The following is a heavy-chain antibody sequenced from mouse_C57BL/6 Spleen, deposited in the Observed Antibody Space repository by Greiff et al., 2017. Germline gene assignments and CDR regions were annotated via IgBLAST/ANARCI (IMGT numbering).Heavy chain of an antibody. CDR1: GFSLTSYG. Sequence: VKLMESGPGLVAPSQSLSITGTVSGFSLTSYGVSWVRQPPGKGLEWLGVIWGDGSTNYHSALISRLSISKDNSKSQVFLKLNSLQTDDTATYYCATYSNYVFYYAMDYWGQGTSVTVSS. CDR3: ATYSNYVFYYAMDY. J-gene: IGHJ4*01. D-gene: IGHD2-5*01. CDR2: IWGDGST. V-gene: IGHV2-3*01.